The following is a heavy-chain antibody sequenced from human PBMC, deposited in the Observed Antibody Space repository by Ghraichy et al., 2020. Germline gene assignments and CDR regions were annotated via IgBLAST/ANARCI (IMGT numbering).Heavy chain of an antibody. Sequence: GGSLRLSCVVSGFTFSDFYMTWIRQAPGKGLECVSSITTTGRTRYYADSVKGRFTISRDNAKKSLYLQMNTLRAEDTAVYYCARDGPAAATYVDYWGQGTLVTVSS. J-gene: IGHJ4*02. CDR1: GFTFSDFY. V-gene: IGHV3-11*01. D-gene: IGHD6-13*01. CDR2: ITTTGRTR. CDR3: ARDGPAAATYVDY.